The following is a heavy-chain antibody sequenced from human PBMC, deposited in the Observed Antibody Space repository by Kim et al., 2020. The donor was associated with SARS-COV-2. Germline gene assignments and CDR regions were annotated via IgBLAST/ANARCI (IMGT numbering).Heavy chain of an antibody. CDR3: AKARGPYESWPDP. CDR2: ISWNSGDL. J-gene: IGHJ5*02. CDR1: GFRLGDYA. Sequence: GGSLRLSCAVSGFRLGDYAMHWVRQVPGKGLEWLSGISWNSGDLDYADSVRGRFTISRDNANNYVYLQMNSLRTEDTALYYCAKARGPYESWPDPWGQGT. V-gene: IGHV3-9*01. D-gene: IGHD6-13*01.